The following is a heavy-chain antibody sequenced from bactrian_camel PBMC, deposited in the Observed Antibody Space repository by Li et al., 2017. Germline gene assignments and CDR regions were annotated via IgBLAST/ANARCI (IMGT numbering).Heavy chain of an antibody. CDR3: AARPGGWAFGY. J-gene: IGHJ6*01. CDR1: SGVNC. V-gene: IGHV3S54*01. CDR2: GYHLGGVT. D-gene: IGHD3*01. Sequence: HVQLVESGGGSVQAGGSLRLSCVASSGVNCMGWFRQSPGKEREWVAHGYHLGGVTAYSDFAKGRFTISRDIAKNTLYLQLNSLKSEDTALYYCAARPGGWAFGYWGQGTQVTVS.